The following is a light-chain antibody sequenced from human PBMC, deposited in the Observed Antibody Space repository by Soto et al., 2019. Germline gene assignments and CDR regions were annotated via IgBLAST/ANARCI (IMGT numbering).Light chain of an antibody. Sequence: QPVLTQPPSASGTPGQRVTISCSGSSSNIGSNTVDWYQQLPGTAPKLLIYSNNQRPSGVPDRFSGSKSGTSASLAISGLQSADEADYFCAAWDDSLNGHVVFGGGTKVTVL. CDR1: SSNIGSNT. CDR2: SNN. V-gene: IGLV1-44*01. J-gene: IGLJ2*01. CDR3: AAWDDSLNGHVV.